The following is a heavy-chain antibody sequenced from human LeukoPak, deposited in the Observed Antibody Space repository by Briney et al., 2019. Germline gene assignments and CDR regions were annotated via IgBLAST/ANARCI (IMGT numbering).Heavy chain of an antibody. D-gene: IGHD3-10*01. Sequence: GGSLRLSCAASGFTFSSYAMHWVRQAPGKGLEWVAVISYDGSNKYYADSVKGRFTISRDNSKNTLYLQMNSLRAEDTAVYYCAREAAPRLLWFGEAAREAGYYFDYWGQGTLVTVSS. CDR2: ISYDGSNK. V-gene: IGHV3-30-3*01. J-gene: IGHJ4*02. CDR1: GFTFSSYA. CDR3: AREAAPRLLWFGEAAREAGYYFDY.